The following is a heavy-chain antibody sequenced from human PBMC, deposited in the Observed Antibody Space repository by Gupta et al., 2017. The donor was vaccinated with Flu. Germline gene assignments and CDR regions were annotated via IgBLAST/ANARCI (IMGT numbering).Heavy chain of an antibody. Sequence: QVQLQQWGAGLLKPSETLSLTCAVYGGSFSGYYWSWIRQPPGKGLEWIGEINHSGSTNYNPSLKSRVTISVDTSKNQFSLKLSSVTAADTAVYYCASYPEYSSSLAYWGQGTLVTVSS. D-gene: IGHD6-6*01. CDR1: GGSFSGYY. J-gene: IGHJ4*02. CDR2: INHSGST. V-gene: IGHV4-34*01. CDR3: ASYPEYSSSLAY.